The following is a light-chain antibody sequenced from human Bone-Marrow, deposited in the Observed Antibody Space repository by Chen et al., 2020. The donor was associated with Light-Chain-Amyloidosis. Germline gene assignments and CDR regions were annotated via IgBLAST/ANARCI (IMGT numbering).Light chain of an antibody. CDR3: QAWDSRTVI. CDR2: QDF. V-gene: IGLV3-1*01. Sequence: SYELTQPPSVSVSPGQTPSIPCSADNLGDKYTCWYQQKSGQSPLLIIYQDFKRPSGIPERFSGSNSGNTTTLTISGTQTLDEADYYCQAWDSRTVIFGGGTKLTVL. CDR1: NLGDKY. J-gene: IGLJ2*01.